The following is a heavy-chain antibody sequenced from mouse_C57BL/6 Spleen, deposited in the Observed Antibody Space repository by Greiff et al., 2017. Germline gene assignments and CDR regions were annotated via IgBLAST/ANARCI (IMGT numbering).Heavy chain of an antibody. V-gene: IGHV14-4*01. J-gene: IGHJ3*01. CDR3: TTGVQFFFAY. CDR2: IDPENGAT. CDR1: GFNIKDDY. Sequence: VQLQQSGAELVRPGASVKLSCTASGFNIKDDYMHWVKQRPEQGLEWIGWIDPENGATEYASKFQGKATITAEPSSNTAYLQLSSLTSEDTAVYDYTTGVQFFFAYWGQGTLVTVSA.